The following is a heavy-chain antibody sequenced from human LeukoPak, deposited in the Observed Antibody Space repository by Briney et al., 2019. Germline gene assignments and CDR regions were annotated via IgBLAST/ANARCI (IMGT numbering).Heavy chain of an antibody. CDR1: GFTFSSYA. Sequence: GGSLRLSCAASGFTFSSYAMSWVRQAPGKGLEWVSAISGSGGSTYYADSVKGRFTISRDNSKNTLYLQMNSLRAEDTAVYYCARTRNGRQYYYGSGSYYYFDYWGQGTLVTVSS. J-gene: IGHJ4*02. V-gene: IGHV3-23*01. D-gene: IGHD3-10*01. CDR3: ARTRNGRQYYYGSGSYYYFDY. CDR2: ISGSGGST.